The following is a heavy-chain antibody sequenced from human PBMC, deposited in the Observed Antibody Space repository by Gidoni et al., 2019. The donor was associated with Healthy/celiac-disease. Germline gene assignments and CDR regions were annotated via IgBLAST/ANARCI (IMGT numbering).Heavy chain of an antibody. V-gene: IGHV3-21*01. CDR3: ARDSPSPDYDFWSGYYTLGMDV. CDR1: GFTFSSYS. CDR2: ISSSSSYI. Sequence: EVQLVESGGGLVKPGGSLRLSCAASGFTFSSYSMNWVRQAPGKGLEWVSSISSSSSYIYYADSVKGRFTISRDNAKNSLYLQMNSLRAEDTAVYYCARDSPSPDYDFWSGYYTLGMDVWGQGTTVTVSS. D-gene: IGHD3-3*01. J-gene: IGHJ6*02.